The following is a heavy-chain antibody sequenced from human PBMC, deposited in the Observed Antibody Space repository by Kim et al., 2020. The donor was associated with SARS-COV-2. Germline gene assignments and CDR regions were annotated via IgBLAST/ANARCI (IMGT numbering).Heavy chain of an antibody. J-gene: IGHJ4*02. CDR3: AKAYCAGDCY. D-gene: IGHD2-21*02. V-gene: IGHV3-23*01. Sequence: RRYDTDSMKGRFTISRDISKGTLSLQMSSLRAEDTAVYYCAKAYCAGDCYWGQGTLVTVSS. CDR2: RR.